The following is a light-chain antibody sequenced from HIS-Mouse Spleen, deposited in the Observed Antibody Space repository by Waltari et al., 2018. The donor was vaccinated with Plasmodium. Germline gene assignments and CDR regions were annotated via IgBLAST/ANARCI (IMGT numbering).Light chain of an antibody. CDR1: SSDVGGYHY. V-gene: IGLV2-8*01. J-gene: IGLJ2*01. CDR2: EVS. CDR3: SSYAGSNNLV. Sequence: QSALTQPHSASGSPGQSVTISCTGTSSDVGGYHYVSWYQQHPGKAPKLMIYEVSKRPSGVPDRFSGSKSGNTASLTVSGLQAEDEADYYCSSYAGSNNLVFGGGTKLTVL.